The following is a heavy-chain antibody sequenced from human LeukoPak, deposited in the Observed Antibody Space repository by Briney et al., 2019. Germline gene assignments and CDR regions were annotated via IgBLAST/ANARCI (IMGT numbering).Heavy chain of an antibody. CDR2: IYHSGST. V-gene: IGHV4-38-2*02. D-gene: IGHD4-17*01. Sequence: PSETLSLTCTVSGYSISRGYYWGWIRQPPGKGLEWIGSIYHSGSTYYNPSLKSRVTISVDTSKNQFSLKLSSVTAADTAVYYCARVDYGDYAGWENWFDPWGQGTLVTVSS. CDR1: GYSISRGYY. J-gene: IGHJ5*02. CDR3: ARVDYGDYAGWENWFDP.